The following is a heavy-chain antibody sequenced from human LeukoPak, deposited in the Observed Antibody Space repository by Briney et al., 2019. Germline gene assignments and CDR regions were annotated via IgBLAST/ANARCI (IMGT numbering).Heavy chain of an antibody. Sequence: RPGGSLRLSCAASGFTFDDYGMSWVRQAPGKGLEWVSGINWNGGSTGYADSVKGRFTISRDNAKNSLYLQMNSLRAEDTAVYYCARDKDGDPTHYYYYMDVWGKGTTVTVSS. D-gene: IGHD4-17*01. J-gene: IGHJ6*03. CDR2: INWNGGST. CDR1: GFTFDDYG. CDR3: ARDKDGDPTHYYYYMDV. V-gene: IGHV3-20*04.